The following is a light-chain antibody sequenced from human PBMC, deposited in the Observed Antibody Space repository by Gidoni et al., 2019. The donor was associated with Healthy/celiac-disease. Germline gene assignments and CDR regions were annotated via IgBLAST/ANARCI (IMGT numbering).Light chain of an antibody. CDR2: AAS. CDR1: QRISSY. Sequence: DIPMTQSPSSLSASVGDRVTITCRASQRISSYLNWYQQKPGKAPKLLIYAASSLQSGVPSRFSGSGSGTDFTLTISSLPPEDFATYYCQQSYSTPWTFXQXTKVEIK. CDR3: QQSYSTPWT. V-gene: IGKV1-39*01. J-gene: IGKJ1*01.